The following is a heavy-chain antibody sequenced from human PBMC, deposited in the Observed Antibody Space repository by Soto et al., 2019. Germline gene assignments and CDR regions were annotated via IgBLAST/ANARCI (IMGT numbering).Heavy chain of an antibody. D-gene: IGHD6-19*01. CDR3: AISVEGHFDY. CDR2: ITSDTNTI. Sequence: EVQLVESGGGLIQPGGSLRLTCVASGFPFSIYSMNWVRQAPGKGLEWSSYITSDTNTIKYADSVKGRFTISRDNAKNLVYLQKKSLRDEDNAVYFCAISVEGHFDYWGQGNVVTVSS. J-gene: IGHJ4*02. V-gene: IGHV3-48*02. CDR1: GFPFSIYS.